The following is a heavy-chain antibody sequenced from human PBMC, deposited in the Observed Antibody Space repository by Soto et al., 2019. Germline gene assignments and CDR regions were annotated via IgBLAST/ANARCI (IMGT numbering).Heavy chain of an antibody. J-gene: IGHJ4*02. CDR3: GRDKTDYDFWSGYPYYFDY. D-gene: IGHD3-3*01. CDR1: GYTFTSYY. V-gene: IGHV1-46*01. CDR2: INPSGGST. Sequence: GASVKVSCKASGYTFTSYYMHWVRQAPGQGLEWMGIINPSGGSTSYAQKFQGRVTMTRDTSTSTVYMELSSLRSEDTAVYYCGRDKTDYDFWSGYPYYFDYWGQGTLVTVSS.